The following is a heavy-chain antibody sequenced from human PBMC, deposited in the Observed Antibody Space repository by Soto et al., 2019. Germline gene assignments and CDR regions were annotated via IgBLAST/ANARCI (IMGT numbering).Heavy chain of an antibody. J-gene: IGHJ4*02. V-gene: IGHV3-30-3*01. D-gene: IGHD6-13*01. CDR1: GFTFSSYA. CDR2: ISYDGSNK. CDR3: ARDSRAAFSPTPDY. Sequence: GGSLRLSCAASGFTFSSYAMHWVRQAPGKGLEWVAAISYDGSNKYYADSVKGRFTISRDNSKNTLYLQMNSLRAEDTAVYYCARDSRAAFSPTPDYWGQGTLVTVSS.